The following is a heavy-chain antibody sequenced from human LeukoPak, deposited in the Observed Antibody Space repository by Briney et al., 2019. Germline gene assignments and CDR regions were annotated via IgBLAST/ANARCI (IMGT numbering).Heavy chain of an antibody. J-gene: IGHJ4*02. D-gene: IGHD5-18*01. CDR2: IGFDGSDH. V-gene: IGHV3-30*02. Sequence: PGGSLRLSRAASGFTFSNYGMHWARQAPGKGLEWVAFIGFDGSDHSYADSVKGRFTISRDNSKNTLYLQMNSLRAEDTAVYYCAKDIRRGYNYGYDQFAYWGLGTLVTVSS. CDR1: GFTFSNYG. CDR3: AKDIRRGYNYGYDQFAY.